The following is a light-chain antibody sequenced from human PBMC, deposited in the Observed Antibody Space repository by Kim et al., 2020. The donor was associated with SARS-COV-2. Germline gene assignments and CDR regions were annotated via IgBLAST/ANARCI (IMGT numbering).Light chain of an antibody. CDR3: CSYADYSTMI. Sequence: GQSITISCTGTSSDVGNYDLVSWYQHHPGKVPKLIISEVTKRPSGLSDRFSGSKSGNTASLTISGLQTEDEGDYYCCSYADYSTMIFGGGTKVTVL. J-gene: IGLJ2*01. CDR2: EVT. V-gene: IGLV2-23*02. CDR1: SSDVGNYDL.